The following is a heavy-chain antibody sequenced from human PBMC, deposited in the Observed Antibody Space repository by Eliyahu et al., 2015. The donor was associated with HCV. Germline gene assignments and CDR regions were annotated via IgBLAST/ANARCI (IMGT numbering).Heavy chain of an antibody. CDR3: ARESLGRSIVVVIAAHIRPYFDY. CDR2: INPNGGST. V-gene: IGHV1-46*01. D-gene: IGHD2-15*01. Sequence: QVQLVQSGAEVKKPGASVKXSCKASGYTFPRXXMHWLRRAPGQGLEWMGMINPNGGSTSYAQKFQGRVTMTRDTSTSTVYMELNSLRSEDTAVYYCARESLGRSIVVVIAAHIRPYFDYWGQGTLVTVSS. J-gene: IGHJ4*02. CDR1: GYTFPRXX.